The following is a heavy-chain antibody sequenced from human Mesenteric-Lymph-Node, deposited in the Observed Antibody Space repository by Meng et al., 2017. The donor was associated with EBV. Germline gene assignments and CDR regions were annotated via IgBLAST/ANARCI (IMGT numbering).Heavy chain of an antibody. CDR3: AHRRQSSGWSTLYNWFDP. CDR1: WVALNASGMG. Sequence: TLKRSGATLVKPQPTLTLTCTFVWVALNASGMGVGWFRQHPGKALEWLALIYWDDDKRHSPSLTSRLTITKDTSKNQVVLTMTNMDPVDTATYFCAHRRQSSGWSTLYNWFDPWGQGTLVTVSS. J-gene: IGHJ5*02. D-gene: IGHD6-19*01. CDR2: IYWDDDK. V-gene: IGHV2-5*02.